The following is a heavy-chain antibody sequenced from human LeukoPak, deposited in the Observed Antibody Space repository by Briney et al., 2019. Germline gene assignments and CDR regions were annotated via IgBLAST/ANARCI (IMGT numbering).Heavy chain of an antibody. V-gene: IGHV4-38-2*02. J-gene: IGHJ5*02. CDR3: ARLSVVLLWFGDPIGGFDP. D-gene: IGHD3-10*01. CDR1: GYSISSGYY. CDR2: IYHSGST. Sequence: SETLSLTCTVSGYSISSGYYWGWIRQPPGKGLEWIGSIYHSGSTYYNPSLKSRVTISVDTSKNQFSLKLGSVTAADTAVYYCARLSVVLLWFGDPIGGFDPWGQGTLVTVSS.